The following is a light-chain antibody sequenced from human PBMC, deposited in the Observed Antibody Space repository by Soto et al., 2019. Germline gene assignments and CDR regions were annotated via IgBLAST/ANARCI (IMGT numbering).Light chain of an antibody. V-gene: IGLV2-14*01. CDR2: DVS. Sequence: QSVLTQPASVSGSPGQSVTISCTGTSSDVGGYNYVSWYQQRPGKAPKFMIYDVSNRPSGVSTRFSGSKSGNTASLTISGLQAEDEADYYCSSYTTGSTPVVFGGGTKLTVL. CDR1: SSDVGGYNY. J-gene: IGLJ2*01. CDR3: SSYTTGSTPVV.